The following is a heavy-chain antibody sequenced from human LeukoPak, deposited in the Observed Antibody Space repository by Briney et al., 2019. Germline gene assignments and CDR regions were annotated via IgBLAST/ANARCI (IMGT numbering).Heavy chain of an antibody. D-gene: IGHD6-13*01. J-gene: IGHJ6*03. CDR2: IIPIFGTA. CDR1: GGTFSSYA. CDR3: ARDSEGFDSSCWYRTKYYYYYYYMDV. Sequence: ASVTVSCKACGGTFSSYAISWVRQAPGQGLEWMGGIIPIFGTANYAQKFQGRVTITTDESTNTAYMEPSSLRSEDTAVYYCARDSEGFDSSCWYRTKYYYYYYYMDVWGKGTTVTVSS. V-gene: IGHV1-69*05.